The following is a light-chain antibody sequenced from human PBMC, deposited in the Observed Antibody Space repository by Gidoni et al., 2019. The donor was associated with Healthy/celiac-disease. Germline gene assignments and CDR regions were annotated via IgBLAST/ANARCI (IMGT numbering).Light chain of an antibody. Sequence: DLQMPQSPSSLSASVGDRVTITCRASPGISNSLAWYQQKPGKAPKLLLYAASRLESGVPSRFSGSGSGTDYTLTISSLKPEDFATYYCQQYYSTPHTFGQGTKLEIK. CDR1: PGISNS. J-gene: IGKJ2*01. CDR2: AAS. V-gene: IGKV1-NL1*01. CDR3: QQYYSTPHT.